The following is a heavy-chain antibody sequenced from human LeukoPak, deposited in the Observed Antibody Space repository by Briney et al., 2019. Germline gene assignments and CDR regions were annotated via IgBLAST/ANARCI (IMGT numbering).Heavy chain of an antibody. CDR3: AKESGATWNIDS. D-gene: IGHD1/OR15-1a*01. CDR2: ISDSGHGT. V-gene: IGHV3-23*01. Sequence: PGGSLRLSCTASGFTFNNYGMAWVRPVLGKGLEWVSAISDSGHGTYYADSVKGRFTISRDNSKNTLYLQMNSLRVEDTAIYYCAKESGATWNIDSWGQGTLVAVAS. J-gene: IGHJ5*01. CDR1: GFTFNNYG.